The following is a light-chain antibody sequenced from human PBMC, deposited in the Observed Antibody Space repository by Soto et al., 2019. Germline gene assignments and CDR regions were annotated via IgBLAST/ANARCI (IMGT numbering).Light chain of an antibody. J-gene: IGKJ1*01. CDR1: QSISSW. CDR2: KAS. V-gene: IGKV1-5*03. Sequence: TLSAFVGDRVTMTCRASQSISSWLAWYQQKPGKAPKLLIYKASSLESGVPSRFSGSGSGIEFTLTISSLQPDDFPTCYSQPYNRFWTFGQVTKVDIK. CDR3: QPYNRFWT.